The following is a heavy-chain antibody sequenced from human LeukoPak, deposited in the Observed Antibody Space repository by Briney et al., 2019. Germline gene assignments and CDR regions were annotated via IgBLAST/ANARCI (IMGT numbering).Heavy chain of an antibody. V-gene: IGHV4-4*07. D-gene: IGHD2-15*01. CDR2: IYTSGST. Sequence: PSETLSLTCTVSGGSISSYYWSWIRQPAGKGLEWIGRIYTSGSTNYNPSLKSRVTMSVDTSKNQFSLKLSPVTAADTAVYYCARHRAYCSGGSCYSSRGGFDPWGQGTLVTVSS. J-gene: IGHJ5*02. CDR1: GGSISSYY. CDR3: ARHRAYCSGGSCYSSRGGFDP.